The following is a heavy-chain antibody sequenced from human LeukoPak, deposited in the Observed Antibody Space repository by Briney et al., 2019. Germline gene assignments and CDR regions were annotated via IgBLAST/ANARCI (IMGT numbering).Heavy chain of an antibody. J-gene: IGHJ4*02. CDR1: GFTFSSYG. D-gene: IGHD3-10*01. CDR2: ISGGGGTT. Sequence: GGSLRLSCAASGFTFSSYGMSWVRQAPGNGLEWVSAISGGGGTTYYADSVKGRFTISRDNSKNTLYLQMNSLRAEDTAVYYCAKFGGFGSGSYFYWGPGTLVTVSS. CDR3: AKFGGFGSGSYFY. V-gene: IGHV3-23*01.